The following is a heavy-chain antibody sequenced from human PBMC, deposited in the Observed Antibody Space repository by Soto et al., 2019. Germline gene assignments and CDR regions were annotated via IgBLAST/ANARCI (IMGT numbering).Heavy chain of an antibody. Sequence: LSLTFSVSGGSINAYYWSWIRQPAGKGLEWIGRISSGGSTIYNPSLKSRVTLSVDTSKNQFSLSLASVTAADTAIYYCARDAYPNWFDFWGQGTQVTVSS. CDR3: ARDAYPNWFDF. V-gene: IGHV4-4*07. D-gene: IGHD2-8*01. CDR1: GGSINAYY. CDR2: ISSGGST. J-gene: IGHJ5*01.